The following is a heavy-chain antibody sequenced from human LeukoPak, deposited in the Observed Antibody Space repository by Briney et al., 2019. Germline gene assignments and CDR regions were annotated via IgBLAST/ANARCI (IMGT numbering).Heavy chain of an antibody. CDR2: ISGSGGST. V-gene: IGHV3-23*01. CDR3: AKIAPSRVKTMIVVVITTTSGYFDY. Sequence: GGSLRLSCAASGFTFSSYAMSWVRQAPGKGLEWVSAISGSGGSTYYADSVKGRFTISRDNSKNTLYLQMNSLRAEDTAVYYCAKIAPSRVKTMIVVVITTTSGYFDYWGQGTLVTVSS. J-gene: IGHJ4*02. D-gene: IGHD3-22*01. CDR1: GFTFSSYA.